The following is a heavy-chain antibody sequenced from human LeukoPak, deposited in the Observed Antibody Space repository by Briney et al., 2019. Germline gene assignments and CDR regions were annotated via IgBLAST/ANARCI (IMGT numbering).Heavy chain of an antibody. CDR1: GYTFTGYY. D-gene: IGHD5-18*01. CDR3: ARDRAAMVTYWFDP. CDR2: INPNSGGT. Sequence: ASVKVSCKASGYTFTGYYMHWVRQAPGQGLEWMGWINPNSGGTNYAQKFQGRVTMTRDTSISTAYMELSRLRSDDTAVYYCARDRAAMVTYWFDPWGQGTLVTVSS. J-gene: IGHJ5*02. V-gene: IGHV1-2*02.